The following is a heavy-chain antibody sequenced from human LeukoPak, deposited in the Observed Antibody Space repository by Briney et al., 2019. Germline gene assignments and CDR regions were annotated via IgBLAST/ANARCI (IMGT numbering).Heavy chain of an antibody. V-gene: IGHV3-49*03. CDR2: ITSKTYGGTT. CDR1: GFTPDPYA. D-gene: IGHD3-22*01. Sequence: PGRSPLLSCTASGFTPDPYAMRWCRQAPGKGLEWVGFITSKTYGGTTEYAASVKGRFTISRDDSKSIAYLQMDSLKTEDTAVYYCTRDTSYGVIYYYYFDYWGRGTLVSVSS. CDR3: TRDTSYGVIYYYYFDY. J-gene: IGHJ4*02.